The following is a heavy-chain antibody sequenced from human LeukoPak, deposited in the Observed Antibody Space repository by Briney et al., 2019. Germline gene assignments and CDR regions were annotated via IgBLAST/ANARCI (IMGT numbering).Heavy chain of an antibody. CDR1: GGSINSADFY. D-gene: IGHD1-1*01. CDR2: IYYSGVT. Sequence: SETLSLTCTVSGGSINSADFYWGWTRQSPGKGLEWIGAIYYSGVTFYNPSLKSRVTISVDTSKNQFSLKLTSVTAADTSIYYCVGRKSTTPNWFDPWGQGILVTVSS. V-gene: IGHV4-39*01. J-gene: IGHJ5*02. CDR3: VGRKSTTPNWFDP.